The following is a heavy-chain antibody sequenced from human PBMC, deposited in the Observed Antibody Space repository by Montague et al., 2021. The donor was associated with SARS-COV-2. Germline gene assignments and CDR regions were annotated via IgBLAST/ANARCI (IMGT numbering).Heavy chain of an antibody. CDR1: RGSFSNYY. CDR2: INQDGTS. CDR3: ARGRPVRMTMRHFERTSSGALDM. D-gene: IGHD3-9*01. Sequence: SETLSLTCAVSRGSFSNYYWTWVRLAPGKGLIWIGEINQDGTSNYNPSLKSRVTLSIDTSKNQISLKVTSVTAGDTAVYYCARGRPVRMTMRHFERTSSGALDMWGQGTPVIVSS. V-gene: IGHV4-34*01. J-gene: IGHJ3*02.